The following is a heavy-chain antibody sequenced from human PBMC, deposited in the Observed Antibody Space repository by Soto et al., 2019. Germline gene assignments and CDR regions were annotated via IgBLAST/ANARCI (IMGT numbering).Heavy chain of an antibody. CDR3: VRRHVSATGIDWFDP. Sequence: VKVACKASGYTFTSYGIHWVRQAPGQRLEWMGWINAANGDTKYSPKFQGRVTITRDTSASTAYMELSSLRSEDTAVYYCVRRHVSATGIDWFDPWGQGTLVTVSS. D-gene: IGHD6-13*01. J-gene: IGHJ5*02. CDR1: GYTFTSYG. CDR2: INAANGDT. V-gene: IGHV1-3*01.